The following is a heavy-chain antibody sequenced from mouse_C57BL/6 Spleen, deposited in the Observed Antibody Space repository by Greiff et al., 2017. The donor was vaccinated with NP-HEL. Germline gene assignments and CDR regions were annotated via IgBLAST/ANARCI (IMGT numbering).Heavy chain of an antibody. Sequence: QVQLQQSGPELVKPGASVKISCKASGYAFSSSWMNWVKQRPGKGLEWIGRIYPGDGDTNYNGKFKGKATLTADKSSSTAYMQLSSLTSEDSAVYFCARDYGSSPSAWGQGTTLTVSS. CDR3: ARDYGSSPSA. CDR1: GYAFSSSW. D-gene: IGHD1-1*01. J-gene: IGHJ2*01. CDR2: IYPGDGDT. V-gene: IGHV1-82*01.